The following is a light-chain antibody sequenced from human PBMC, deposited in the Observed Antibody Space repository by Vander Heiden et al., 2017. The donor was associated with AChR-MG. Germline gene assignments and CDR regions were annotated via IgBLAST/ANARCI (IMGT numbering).Light chain of an antibody. CDR3: QVGDSNTDNMM. CDR2: DDS. V-gene: IGLV3-21*02. J-gene: IGLJ3*02. Sequence: SNVLSQPPSVSVAPGQTATITCGGGNLGNEGVQWYLQKPGQAPVLVIHDDSDRPSGIPERFSASTSGNMATLTISRVEAGDEADYYCQVGDSNTDNMMFGRGTKVTVL. CDR1: NLGNEG.